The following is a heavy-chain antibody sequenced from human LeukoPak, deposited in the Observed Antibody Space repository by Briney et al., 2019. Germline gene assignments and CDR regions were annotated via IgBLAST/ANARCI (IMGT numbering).Heavy chain of an antibody. CDR2: IWYDGSDK. Sequence: GRSLRLSCAASGFTFTNHAMHWVRQAPGKGLEWVAVIWYDGSDKYYADSVKGRFTISRDNSKRTLFLQMNSLRVEDTAIYYCARDAGVVLVPSCYFDNWGQGTLVTVSS. V-gene: IGHV3-33*01. CDR3: ARDAGVVLVPSCYFDN. D-gene: IGHD3-3*01. CDR1: GFTFTNHA. J-gene: IGHJ4*02.